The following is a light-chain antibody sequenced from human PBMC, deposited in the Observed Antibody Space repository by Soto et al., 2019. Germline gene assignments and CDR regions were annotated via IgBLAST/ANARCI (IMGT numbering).Light chain of an antibody. J-gene: IGKJ4*01. Sequence: AVQMTQSPASLSASVGDRVTITCQASQGIRTDLGWYQQKPGKAPKLLIYAASRLQSGDPSRFSGSGSGTDCTLTISSLQPEDFATSYCLQDNNAPLTFGGGTKVEIK. CDR2: AAS. CDR1: QGIRTD. CDR3: LQDNNAPLT. V-gene: IGKV1-6*01.